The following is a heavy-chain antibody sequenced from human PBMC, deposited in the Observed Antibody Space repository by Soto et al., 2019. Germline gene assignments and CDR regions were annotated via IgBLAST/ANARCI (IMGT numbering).Heavy chain of an antibody. Sequence: QVQLEQSGAEVKKPGSSVKVSCKSSGGTFSSYGINWVRQAPGQGPEWMGMIIPNFGTPKYAQKFQGRVTITADESTSTSYMELSSLRSEDTAMYYCARDGRSSSYDYWGQGTLVTVSS. D-gene: IGHD6-13*01. CDR1: GGTFSSYG. CDR2: IIPNFGTP. V-gene: IGHV1-69*18. CDR3: ARDGRSSSYDY. J-gene: IGHJ4*02.